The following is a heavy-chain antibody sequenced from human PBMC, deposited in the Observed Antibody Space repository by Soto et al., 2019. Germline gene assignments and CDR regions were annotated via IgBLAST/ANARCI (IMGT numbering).Heavy chain of an antibody. CDR2: IYWADDK. V-gene: IGHV2-5*02. CDR3: AHLFYHESSGSYDGFDI. CDR1: VFSLRTSGVG. Sequence: QITLKESGPTLVKPPQTLTLTCTFSVFSLRTSGVGVGWIRQPPEKALEGLALIYWADDKRYTSSLKRRLTIAKDRFTNQVVLTMTHVDPVDTATYYGAHLFYHESSGSYDGFDIWGQGTTVAVSS. D-gene: IGHD3-22*01. J-gene: IGHJ3*02.